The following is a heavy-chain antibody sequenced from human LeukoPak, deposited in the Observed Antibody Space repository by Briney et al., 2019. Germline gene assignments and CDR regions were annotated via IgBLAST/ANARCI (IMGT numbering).Heavy chain of an antibody. J-gene: IGHJ4*02. CDR1: GYNFIAYY. CDR3: ARGGVSSWYIGGDY. Sequence: GASVKVSCKASGYNFIAYYIHWVRQAPGQGLEWMGWISAYNGNTNYAQKLQGRVTMTTDTSTSTAYMELRSLRSDDTAVYYCARGGVSSWYIGGDYWGQGTLVTVSS. CDR2: ISAYNGNT. V-gene: IGHV1-18*04. D-gene: IGHD6-13*01.